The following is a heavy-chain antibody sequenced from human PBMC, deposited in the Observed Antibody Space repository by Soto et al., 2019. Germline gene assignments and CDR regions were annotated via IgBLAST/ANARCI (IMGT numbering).Heavy chain of an antibody. V-gene: IGHV1-69-2*01. CDR3: AAVRGSLGSLSFDY. D-gene: IGHD1-26*01. Sequence: EVLLQQSGAEAREPGGVVKMSCAVSGITFSDLHMHWVKQAPGKGLEWVGLVEVENDDRLYAEKYRGRLNINTDTSRHTSYMELTSLTSDYTAIYFCAAVRGSLGSLSFDYWGQGTPVTVSA. J-gene: IGHJ4*02. CDR2: VEVENDDR. CDR1: GITFSDLH.